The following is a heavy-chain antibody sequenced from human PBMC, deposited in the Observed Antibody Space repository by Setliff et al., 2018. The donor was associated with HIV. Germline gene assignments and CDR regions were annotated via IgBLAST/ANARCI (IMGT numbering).Heavy chain of an antibody. D-gene: IGHD5-18*01. CDR1: GDSISDTTYY. V-gene: IGHV4-39*01. CDR3: ARTLRAAAMGYFDY. J-gene: IGHJ4*02. CDR2: IYHSGST. Sequence: SETLSLTCSVSGDSISDTTYYWGWIRQPPGKGLGWIGNIYHSGSTLYKPSLKSRVTMSVDTSKNQFSLKLNSVTAADTAVYYCARTLRAAAMGYFDYWGQGTLVTVSS.